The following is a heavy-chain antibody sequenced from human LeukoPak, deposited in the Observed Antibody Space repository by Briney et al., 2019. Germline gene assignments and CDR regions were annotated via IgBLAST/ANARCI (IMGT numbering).Heavy chain of an antibody. CDR3: AGLYGSGSYYNSPFDY. D-gene: IGHD3-10*01. V-gene: IGHV3-23*01. Sequence: GGSLRLSCAASGFTSSSYAMSWVRQAPGKGLEWVSAISGSGGSTYYADSVKGRFTISRDNSKNTLYLQMNSLRAEDTAVYYCAGLYGSGSYYNSPFDYWGQGTLVTVSS. J-gene: IGHJ4*02. CDR1: GFTSSSYA. CDR2: ISGSGGST.